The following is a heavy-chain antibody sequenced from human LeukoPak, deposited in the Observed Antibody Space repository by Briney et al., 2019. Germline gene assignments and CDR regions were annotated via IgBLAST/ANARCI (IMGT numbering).Heavy chain of an antibody. CDR3: ARDVVGITGAFDI. V-gene: IGHV4-59*01. Sequence: SETLSLTCTVSGGSISSYYWSWIRQPPGKGLEWIGYIYYGGSTNYNPSLKSRVTISVDTSKNQFSLKLSSVTAADTAVYYCARDVVGITGAFDIWGQGTMVTVSS. J-gene: IGHJ3*02. CDR1: GGSISSYY. CDR2: IYYGGST. D-gene: IGHD1-26*01.